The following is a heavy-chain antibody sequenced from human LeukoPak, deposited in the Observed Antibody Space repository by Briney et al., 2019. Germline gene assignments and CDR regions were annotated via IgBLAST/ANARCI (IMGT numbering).Heavy chain of an antibody. D-gene: IGHD3-3*01. Sequence: PSETLSLTCSVSGYSVSSGYYWGWIRQPPGKGLEWVSGINWNGGSTGYADSVKGRFTISRDNAKNSLYLQMNSLRAEDTALYYCARGGITIFGVVSYMDVWGKGTTVTVSS. CDR1: GYSVSSGYY. V-gene: IGHV3-20*04. CDR3: ARGGITIFGVVSYMDV. CDR2: INWNGGST. J-gene: IGHJ6*03.